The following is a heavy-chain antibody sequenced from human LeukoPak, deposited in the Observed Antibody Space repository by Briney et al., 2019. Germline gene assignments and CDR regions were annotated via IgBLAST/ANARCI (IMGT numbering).Heavy chain of an antibody. V-gene: IGHV3-48*04. Sequence: GGSLRLSCAASGFTFSSYSMNWVRQAPGKGLEWVSYISSSSSTIYYADSVKGRFTISRDNAKNSLYLQMNSLRAEDTALYYCAKDMGAHCSSTSCYAYWGQGTLVTVSS. CDR3: AKDMGAHCSSTSCYAY. J-gene: IGHJ4*02. CDR1: GFTFSSYS. D-gene: IGHD2-2*01. CDR2: ISSSSSTI.